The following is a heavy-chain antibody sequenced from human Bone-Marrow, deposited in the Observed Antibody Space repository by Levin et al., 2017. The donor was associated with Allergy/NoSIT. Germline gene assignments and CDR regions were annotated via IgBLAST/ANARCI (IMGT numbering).Heavy chain of an antibody. Sequence: GESLKISCGASGFTLRSHAMAWVRQAPGKGLQWVSSISGDGGTIEYGDSVRGRFTISRDNSKNTLFLQMNSLRADDTAVYYCARQTTVALFDYWGQGTLVTVSS. V-gene: IGHV3-23*01. J-gene: IGHJ4*02. CDR2: ISGDGGTI. CDR1: GFTLRSHA. CDR3: ARQTTVALFDY. D-gene: IGHD4-23*01.